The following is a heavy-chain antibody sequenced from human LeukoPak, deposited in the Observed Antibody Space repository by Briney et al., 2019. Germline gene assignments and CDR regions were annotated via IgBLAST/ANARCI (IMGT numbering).Heavy chain of an antibody. CDR1: GYTLTELS. V-gene: IGHV1-24*01. Sequence: GASVKVSCKXSGYTLTELSMHWVRQAPGKGLEWMGGFDPEDGETIYAQKFQGRVTMTEDTSTDTAYMELSSLRSEDTAVYYCAIPYYYDSSGYYYFDYWGQGTLVTVSS. J-gene: IGHJ4*02. CDR3: AIPYYYDSSGYYYFDY. CDR2: FDPEDGET. D-gene: IGHD3-22*01.